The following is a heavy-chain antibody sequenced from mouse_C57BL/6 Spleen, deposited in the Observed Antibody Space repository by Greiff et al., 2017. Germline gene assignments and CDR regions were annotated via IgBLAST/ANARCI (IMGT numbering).Heavy chain of an antibody. D-gene: IGHD1-1*01. CDR1: GFSITSGYY. CDR3: ARGGTTVVDFYWYFDV. Sequence: VQLKESGPGLVKPSQSLSLTCSVTGFSITSGYYWNWIRQFPGNKLEWMGYISYDGSNNYNPSLQNRISITRDTSKNQFFLKLNSVTTEDTATYYCARGGTTVVDFYWYFDVWGTGTTVTVSS. CDR2: ISYDGSN. J-gene: IGHJ1*03. V-gene: IGHV3-6*01.